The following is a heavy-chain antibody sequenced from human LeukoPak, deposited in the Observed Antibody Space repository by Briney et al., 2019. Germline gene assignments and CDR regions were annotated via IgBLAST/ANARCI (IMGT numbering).Heavy chain of an antibody. CDR3: ARARIRLRFLEWLSAGFDL. CDR2: INHSGST. Sequence: SETLSLTCAVYGGSFGGYYWSWIRQPPGKGLEWIGEINHSGSTNYNPSLKSRVTISVDTSKNQFSLKLSSVTAADTAVYYCARARIRLRFLEWLSAGFDLWGQGTLVTVSS. D-gene: IGHD3-3*01. CDR1: GGSFGGYY. J-gene: IGHJ5*02. V-gene: IGHV4-34*01.